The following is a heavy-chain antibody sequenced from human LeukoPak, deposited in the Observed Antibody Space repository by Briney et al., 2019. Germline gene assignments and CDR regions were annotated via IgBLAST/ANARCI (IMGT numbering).Heavy chain of an antibody. CDR1: GGSISSYY. V-gene: IGHV4-59*13. Sequence: KPSETLSLTCTVSGGSISSYYWSWIRQPPGKGLEWIGYIYYSGSTNFNPSLKSRVTISVDTSKNQFSLKVSSVTAADTAVYYCARGREEFDAFDIWGQGTMVTVSS. D-gene: IGHD3-10*01. J-gene: IGHJ3*02. CDR3: ARGREEFDAFDI. CDR2: IYYSGST.